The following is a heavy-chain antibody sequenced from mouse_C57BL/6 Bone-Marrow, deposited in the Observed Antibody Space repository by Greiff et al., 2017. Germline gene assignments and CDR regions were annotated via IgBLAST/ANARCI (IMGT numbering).Heavy chain of an antibody. CDR1: GYTFTDYW. D-gene: IGHD2-4*01. CDR3: ASLGGYYDGFAY. J-gene: IGHJ3*01. CDR2: IRPNSGST. V-gene: IGHV1-64*01. Sequence: VQLQQPGAELVKPGASVKLSCTASGYTFTDYWMHWVKQRPGQGLEWIGLIRPNSGSTNYTEKFKSKATLTAAKSSSTPYLQLSSLPSEDPAGYYCASLGGYYDGFAYWGQGTLVTVSA.